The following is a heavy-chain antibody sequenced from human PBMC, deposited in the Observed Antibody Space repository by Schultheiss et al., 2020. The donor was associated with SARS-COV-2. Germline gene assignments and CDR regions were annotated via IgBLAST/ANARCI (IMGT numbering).Heavy chain of an antibody. D-gene: IGHD2-2*01. J-gene: IGHJ5*02. CDR1: GGSFSGYY. V-gene: IGHV4-34*01. CDR2: INHSGST. Sequence: SETLSLTCAVYGGSFSGYYWSWIRQPPGKGLEWIGEINHSGSTYYNPSLKSRVTISVDTSKNQFSLKLSSVTAADTAVYYCARNDQLLFWWFDPWGQGTLVTVSS. CDR3: ARNDQLLFWWFDP.